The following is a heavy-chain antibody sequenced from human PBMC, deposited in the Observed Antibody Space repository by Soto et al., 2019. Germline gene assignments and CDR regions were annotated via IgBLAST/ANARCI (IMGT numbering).Heavy chain of an antibody. J-gene: IGHJ6*02. Sequence: GASVKVSCKASGYTFTSYGINWVRQAPGQGLEWMGWISAYNGNTNYAQKLQGRVTMTTDTSTSTAYMDLRSLRSDDTAVYYCARDFKGVGAYHFYYYGMDVWGQGTTVTVSS. V-gene: IGHV1-18*04. CDR1: GYTFTSYG. D-gene: IGHD3-16*01. CDR2: ISAYNGNT. CDR3: ARDFKGVGAYHFYYYGMDV.